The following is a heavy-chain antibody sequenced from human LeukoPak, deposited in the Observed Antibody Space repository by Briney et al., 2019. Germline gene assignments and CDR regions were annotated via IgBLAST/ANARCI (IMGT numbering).Heavy chain of an antibody. J-gene: IGHJ4*02. CDR1: EFTFSSYA. CDR3: ARERMITFGGAVDY. CDR2: ISGSGGST. Sequence: PGGSLRLSCAASEFTFSSYAMSWVRQAPGKGLEWVSAISGSGGSTYYADSVKGRFTISRDNSKSTLYLQMNSLRAEDTAVYYCARERMITFGGAVDYWGQGTLVTVSS. V-gene: IGHV3-23*01. D-gene: IGHD3-16*01.